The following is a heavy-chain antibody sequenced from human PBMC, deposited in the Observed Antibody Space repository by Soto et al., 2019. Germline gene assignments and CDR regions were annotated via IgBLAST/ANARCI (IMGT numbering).Heavy chain of an antibody. V-gene: IGHV5-51*01. J-gene: IGHJ3*02. CDR1: GYSLTIYW. Sequence: ESLKLSCKGSGYSLTIYWIGCGREMPGKRLECGGVIYPGVSDTRYSPSFQGQVTISVDKSISTAYLQWSSLKASDTAMYYCASPDYYDSSGYYSVSGDAFDIWGQGTMVTVSS. D-gene: IGHD3-22*01. CDR3: ASPDYYDSSGYYSVSGDAFDI. CDR2: IYPGVSDT.